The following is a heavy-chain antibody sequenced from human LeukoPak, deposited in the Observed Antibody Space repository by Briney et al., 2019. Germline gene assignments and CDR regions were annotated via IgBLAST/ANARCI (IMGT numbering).Heavy chain of an antibody. Sequence: GGSLRLSCAASGFTVSSYFVSWVRQAPGKGLEWVSLTYSGGTTDYADSVKGRFTVSRDNSKNTLYLQMNSLRAEDTAMYYCARDDVPVIWGQGTLVTVSS. CDR2: TYSGGTT. CDR3: ARDDVPVI. J-gene: IGHJ4*02. CDR1: GFTVSSYF. D-gene: IGHD2/OR15-2a*01. V-gene: IGHV3-53*01.